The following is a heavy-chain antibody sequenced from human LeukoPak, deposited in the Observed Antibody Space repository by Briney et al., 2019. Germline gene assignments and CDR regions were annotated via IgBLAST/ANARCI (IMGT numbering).Heavy chain of an antibody. CDR2: ISGSGGST. J-gene: IGHJ4*02. D-gene: IGHD3-22*01. V-gene: IGHV3-23*01. CDR1: GFTFSSYA. Sequence: GGSLRLSCAASGFTFSSYAMSWVRQAPGKGLEWVSAISGSGGSTYYADSVKGRFTISRDNSKNTLYLQMNSLRAEDKAVYYWAKENGYYDRSGYYLDYFDSWAREPWSPSPQ. CDR3: AKENGYYDRSGYYLDYFDS.